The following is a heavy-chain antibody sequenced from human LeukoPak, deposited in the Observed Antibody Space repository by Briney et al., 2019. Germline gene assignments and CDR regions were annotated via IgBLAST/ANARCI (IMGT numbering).Heavy chain of an antibody. J-gene: IGHJ3*02. CDR3: ARDVKLDLDAFDI. D-gene: IGHD1-1*01. CDR2: IWFDKNQ. V-gene: IGHV3-33*01. Sequence: GGSLRLSCAASGFILNDYGMHWVRQAPGKGLEWVADIWFDKNQHFADSVKGRFAISRDNSKNTVYLQINSLRAEDTAVYYCARDVKLDLDAFDIWGQGTMVTVSS. CDR1: GFILNDYG.